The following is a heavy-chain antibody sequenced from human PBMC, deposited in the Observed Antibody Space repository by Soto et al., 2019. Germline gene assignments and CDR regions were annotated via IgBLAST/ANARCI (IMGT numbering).Heavy chain of an antibody. V-gene: IGHV1-18*01. CDR1: GYTFTSYR. Sequence: GASLKLSCKASGYTFTSYRISWVRRAPGQGLEWMGWISAYNGNTNYAQKLQGRVTMTTDTSTSTAYMELRSLRSDDTAVYYCARGKDDILPGYFAYWGQGTLVTVSS. CDR2: ISAYNGNT. J-gene: IGHJ4*02. CDR3: ARGKDDILPGYFAY. D-gene: IGHD3-9*01.